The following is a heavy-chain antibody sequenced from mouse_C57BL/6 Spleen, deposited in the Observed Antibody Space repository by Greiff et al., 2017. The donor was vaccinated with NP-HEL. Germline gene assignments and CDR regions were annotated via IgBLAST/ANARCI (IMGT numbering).Heavy chain of an antibody. CDR3: ARPYDYDGFAY. CDR2: ILPGSGST. D-gene: IGHD2-4*01. J-gene: IGHJ3*01. CDR1: GYTFTGYW. Sequence: VKLQESGAELMKPGASVKLSCKATGYTFTGYWIEWVKQRPGHGLEWIGEILPGSGSTNYHEKIKGKAKFTADTSSNTAYMQLISLTTEDSAIYYCARPYDYDGFAYWGQGTLVTVSA. V-gene: IGHV1-9*01.